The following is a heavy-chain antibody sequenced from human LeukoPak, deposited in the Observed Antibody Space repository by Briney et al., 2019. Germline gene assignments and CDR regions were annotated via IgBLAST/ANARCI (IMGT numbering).Heavy chain of an antibody. CDR2: IYYSGST. J-gene: IGHJ5*02. V-gene: IGHV4-59*11. CDR3: ARGLDP. Sequence: SETLSLTCTVSSGSISSHYWSWIRQPPGKGLEWIGYIYYSGSTDYNPSLKSRVTMSVDTSKNQFSLKLSSVTAADTAVYYCARGLDPWGQGTLVTVSS. CDR1: SGSISSHY.